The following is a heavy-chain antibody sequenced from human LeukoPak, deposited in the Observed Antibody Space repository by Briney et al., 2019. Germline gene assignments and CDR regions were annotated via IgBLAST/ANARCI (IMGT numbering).Heavy chain of an antibody. Sequence: NPSETLSLTCAVYGGSFSGYYWSWIRQPPGKGLEWIGEINHSGSTNYNPSLKSRVTISVDTSKNQFSLKLSSVTAADTAVYYCARVCNFCGGDWYWYFDLWGRGTLVTVSS. J-gene: IGHJ2*01. CDR2: INHSGST. CDR1: GGSFSGYY. V-gene: IGHV4-34*01. D-gene: IGHD2-21*01. CDR3: ARVCNFCGGDWYWYFDL.